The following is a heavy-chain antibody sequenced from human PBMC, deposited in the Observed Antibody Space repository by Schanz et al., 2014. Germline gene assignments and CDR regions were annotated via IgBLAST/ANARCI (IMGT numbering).Heavy chain of an antibody. J-gene: IGHJ2*01. CDR2: VFPNGIT. D-gene: IGHD1-1*01. CDR1: GGSIRSGTYY. CDR3: ARDTTWRLDL. Sequence: QVQLQESGPGLVKPSQTLSLTCTVSGGSIRSGTYYWSWIRQPAGKALEWVGRVFPNGITNYNPSLKRRGTISLNTSKNQFALALASLTAADTAVYYCARDTTWRLDLWGRGTLVTVSS. V-gene: IGHV4-61*02.